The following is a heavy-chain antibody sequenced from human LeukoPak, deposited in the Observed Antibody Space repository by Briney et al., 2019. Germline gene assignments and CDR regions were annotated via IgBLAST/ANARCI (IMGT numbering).Heavy chain of an antibody. CDR2: ISDTGGTT. Sequence: PGGSLRLSCAASGFTFGSYAMSWVRQAPGKGLEWVSGISDTGGTTYYADSVKGRFTVSRDNSKNTLYLQMNSLRAEDTAVYYCAREEYSSSSSDYWGQGTLVTVSS. J-gene: IGHJ4*02. V-gene: IGHV3-23*01. CDR3: AREEYSSSSSDY. D-gene: IGHD6-6*01. CDR1: GFTFGSYA.